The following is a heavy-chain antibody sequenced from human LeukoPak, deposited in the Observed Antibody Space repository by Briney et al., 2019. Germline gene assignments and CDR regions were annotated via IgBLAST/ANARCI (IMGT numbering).Heavy chain of an antibody. J-gene: IGHJ4*02. CDR2: INPNSGGT. V-gene: IGHV1-2*02. Sequence: ASVKVSCKSSGYSFTDYFLHWVRQAPGPGLEWMGWINPNSGGTNYAQKFQGRVTMTRDTSISTAYMELSRLRSDDTAVYYCARGARIVVAGPEGSFDYWGQGTLVTVSS. D-gene: IGHD6-19*01. CDR1: GYSFTDYF. CDR3: ARGARIVVAGPEGSFDY.